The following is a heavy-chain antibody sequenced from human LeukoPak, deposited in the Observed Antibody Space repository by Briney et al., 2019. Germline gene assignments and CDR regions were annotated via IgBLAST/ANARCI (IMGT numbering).Heavy chain of an antibody. CDR2: IYYSGST. CDR3: ARQGRSIAANPVDY. V-gene: IGHV4-39*01. CDR1: GGSISSSSYY. J-gene: IGHJ4*02. Sequence: SETLSLTCTVSGGSISSSSYYWGWIRQPPGKGLEWIGSIYYSGSTYYNPSLKSRVTISVDTSKNQFSLKLSSVTAADTAVYYCARQGRSIAANPVDYWGQGTLVTVSS. D-gene: IGHD6-13*01.